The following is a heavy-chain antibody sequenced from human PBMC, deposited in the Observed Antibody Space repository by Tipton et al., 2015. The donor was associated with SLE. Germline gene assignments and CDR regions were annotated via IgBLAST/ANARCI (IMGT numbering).Heavy chain of an antibody. CDR1: GGSISSHY. J-gene: IGHJ4*02. CDR3: ARGGLRFLEWSFDY. D-gene: IGHD3-3*01. CDR2: INHSGST. V-gene: IGHV4-34*01. Sequence: TLSLTCIVSGGSISSHYWTWIRQPPGKGLEWIGEINHSGSTNYNPSLKSRVTISVDTSKNQFSLKLSSVTAADTAVYYCARGGLRFLEWSFDYWGQGTLVTVSS.